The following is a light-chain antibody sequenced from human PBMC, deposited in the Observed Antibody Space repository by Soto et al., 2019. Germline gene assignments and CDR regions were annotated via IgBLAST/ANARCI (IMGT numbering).Light chain of an antibody. V-gene: IGKV3-15*01. CDR2: DAS. J-gene: IGKJ4*01. Sequence: ETWMTQSPATLSVSPGESATLSCGASQSISSNLAWFQQKPGQAPRLLIYDASTMATGFPARFSGSGSGTEFNLTISSLKSEDFGVYYCQQYNNWHRATFGGGTKVDIK. CDR1: QSISSN. CDR3: QQYNNWHRAT.